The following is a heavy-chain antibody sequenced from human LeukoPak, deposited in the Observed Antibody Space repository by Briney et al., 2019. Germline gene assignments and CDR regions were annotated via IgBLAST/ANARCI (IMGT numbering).Heavy chain of an antibody. CDR3: ARGPRAYYYYYMDV. CDR1: GGSISSSSYY. J-gene: IGHJ6*03. Sequence: SETLSLTCTVSGGSISSSSYYWGWIRQPPGKGLEWIGSIYYSGSTYYNPSLKSRVTISVDTSKNQFSLKLGSVTAADTAVYYCARGPRAYYYYYMDVWGKGTTVTVSS. V-gene: IGHV4-39*01. CDR2: IYYSGST.